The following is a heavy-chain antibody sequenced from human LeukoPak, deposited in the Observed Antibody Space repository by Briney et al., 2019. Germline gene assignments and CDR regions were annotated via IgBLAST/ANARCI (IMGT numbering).Heavy chain of an antibody. J-gene: IGHJ4*02. CDR3: ARGYCSGGSCYFLQYYFDY. D-gene: IGHD2-15*01. Sequence: SETLSLTCTVSGYSISSGYYWGWIRQPPGKGLEWIGSIYHSGSTYYNPSLKSRVTISVDTSKNQFSLKLSSVTAADTAVYYCARGYCSGGSCYFLQYYFDYWGQGTLVTVSS. CDR1: GYSISSGYY. V-gene: IGHV4-38-2*02. CDR2: IYHSGST.